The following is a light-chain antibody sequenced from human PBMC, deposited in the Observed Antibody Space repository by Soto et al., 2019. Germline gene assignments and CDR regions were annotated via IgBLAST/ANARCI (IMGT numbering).Light chain of an antibody. CDR2: AAS. CDR1: QNISKY. J-gene: IGKJ3*01. CDR3: QQSYKTPLT. V-gene: IGKV1-39*01. Sequence: DIQMTQSPSSLSASVGDRVTITCRASQNISKYLNWYQRKPGKAPKLLIYAASTLQSGVPSSFSGSESGTEFTLIISSLQPEDFGDYLCQQSYKTPLTFGPGTKVEIK.